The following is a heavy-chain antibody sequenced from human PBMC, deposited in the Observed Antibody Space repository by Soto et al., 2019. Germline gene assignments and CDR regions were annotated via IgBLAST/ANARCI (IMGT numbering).Heavy chain of an antibody. CDR1: GFIFSSYT. CDR2: ISGSGSYI. J-gene: IGHJ3*01. CDR3: ARAGLEPANAFDV. D-gene: IGHD2-2*01. Sequence: GGSLRLSCTASGFIFSSYTINWVRQAPGKGLEWVSSISGSGSYIYIADSMKGRITISRDNAQNSMHLQMNSLRVEDTAVYYCARAGLEPANAFDVWGQGTKVTVSS. V-gene: IGHV3-21*06.